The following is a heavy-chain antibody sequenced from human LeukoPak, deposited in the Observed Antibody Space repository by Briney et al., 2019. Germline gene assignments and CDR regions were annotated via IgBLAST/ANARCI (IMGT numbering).Heavy chain of an antibody. Sequence: GGSLRLSCAASGFTFSSYAMHWVRQAPGKGLEGVSYISSSRSTIYYADSVKGRFTISRDNAKNSLYLQMNSLRAEDTAVYYCARHGSWTIDYWGQGTLVTVSS. V-gene: IGHV3-48*01. J-gene: IGHJ4*02. CDR1: GFTFSSYA. CDR3: ARHGSWTIDY. CDR2: ISSSRSTI. D-gene: IGHD6-13*01.